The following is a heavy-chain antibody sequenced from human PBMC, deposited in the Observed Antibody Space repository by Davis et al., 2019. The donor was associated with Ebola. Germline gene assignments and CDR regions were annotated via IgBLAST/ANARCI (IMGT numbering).Heavy chain of an antibody. J-gene: IGHJ4*02. Sequence: SETLSLTCTVSGGSISSYYWSWIRQPPGKGLEWIGYIYYSGSTNYNPSLKRPVTMSVDPSKNRVSLKLTSVTAADTAVYYCAAGASTSTSYYLYVWGQGTLVTVSS. CDR1: GGSISSYY. V-gene: IGHV4-59*12. CDR3: AAGASTSTSYYLYV. CDR2: IYYSGST. D-gene: IGHD2-2*01.